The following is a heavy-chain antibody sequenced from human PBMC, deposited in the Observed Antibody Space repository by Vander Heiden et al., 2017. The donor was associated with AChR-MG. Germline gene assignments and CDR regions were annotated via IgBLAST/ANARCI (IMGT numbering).Heavy chain of an antibody. J-gene: IGHJ6*02. Sequence: QLQLQESGPGLVKPSETLSLTCTVSGGSISSSSYYWGWIRQPPGKGLEWIGSIYYSGSTYYNPSLKSRVTISVDTSKNQFSLKLSSVTAADTAVYYCARLSQSRSYYYYGMDVWGQGTTVTVSS. V-gene: IGHV4-39*01. CDR2: IYYSGST. CDR3: ARLSQSRSYYYYGMDV. CDR1: GGSISSSSYY.